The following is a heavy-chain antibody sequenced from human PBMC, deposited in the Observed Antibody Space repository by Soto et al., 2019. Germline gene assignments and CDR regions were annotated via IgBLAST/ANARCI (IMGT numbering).Heavy chain of an antibody. D-gene: IGHD6-19*01. CDR3: ASAAGYSSGWYESGY. Sequence: ASVKVSCKASGYTFTGYYMHWVRQAPGQGLEWMGWINPNSGGTNYAQKFQGWVTMTRDTSISTAYMELSRLRSDDTAVYYCASAAGYSSGWYESGYWGQGTLVTVSS. CDR2: INPNSGGT. J-gene: IGHJ4*02. V-gene: IGHV1-2*04. CDR1: GYTFTGYY.